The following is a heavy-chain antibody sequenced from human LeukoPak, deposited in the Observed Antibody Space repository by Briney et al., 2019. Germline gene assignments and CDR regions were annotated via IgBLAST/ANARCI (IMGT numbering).Heavy chain of an antibody. CDR3: ARDRKFQQLPPNYYYYYGMDV. D-gene: IGHD6-13*01. J-gene: IGHJ6*02. CDR2: IYHSGTP. CDR1: GGSITNYY. Sequence: PSETLSLTCTVSGGSITNYYWSWIRQPPGKGLEWIGNIYHSGTPYYNPSLKSRVTLSVDRSKNQFSLKMTSVTAADTAVYYCARDRKFQQLPPNYYYYYGMDVWGQGTTVTVSS. V-gene: IGHV4-59*12.